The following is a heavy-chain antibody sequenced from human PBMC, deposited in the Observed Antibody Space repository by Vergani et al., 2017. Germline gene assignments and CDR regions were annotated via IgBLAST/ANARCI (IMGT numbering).Heavy chain of an antibody. CDR1: GFSLSTSGVG. D-gene: IGHD4-17*01. J-gene: IGHJ6*02. Sequence: QITLKESGPTLVKPTQTLTLTCTFSGFSLSTSGVGVGWIRQPPGKALEWLAHIFSNDEKSYSTSLKSRLTISKDTSKSQVVLTMTNMDPVDTATDYCARIRWGRDYGERRYYGMDVWGQGTTVTVSS. CDR3: ARIRWGRDYGERRYYGMDV. CDR2: IFSNDEK. V-gene: IGHV2-26*01.